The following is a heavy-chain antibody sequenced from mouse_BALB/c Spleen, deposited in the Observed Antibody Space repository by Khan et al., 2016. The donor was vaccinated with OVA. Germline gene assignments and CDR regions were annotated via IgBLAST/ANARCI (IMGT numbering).Heavy chain of an antibody. CDR3: AGRGAARATWDYFDC. V-gene: IGHV1-63*02. D-gene: IGHD3-1*01. CDR2: TYPGGGYT. Sequence: QVRLQQSGAELVRPGTSVKMSCKAAGYTFTNYWIGWVKQRPGHGLEWIGDTYPGGGYTNYNEKFKGKATLTADTSSSTAYMQLSGLTSEDSVIYYCAGRGAARATWDYFDCWGQGTTLPVSS. J-gene: IGHJ2*01. CDR1: GYTFTNYW.